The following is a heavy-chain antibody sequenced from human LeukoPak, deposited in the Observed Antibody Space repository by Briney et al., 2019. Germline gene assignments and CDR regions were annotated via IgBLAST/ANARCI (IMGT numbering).Heavy chain of an antibody. D-gene: IGHD4-11*01. CDR3: ARQSGFYSNSSYYYYGMDV. CDR1: GGSISSSSYY. Sequence: PSETLSLTCTLSGGSISSSSYYWGWLRPPPGKGREWIGSIYYSGSTYYNPSLKSRVTISVDTCKNQFSLKLSSVTAADAAVYYCARQSGFYSNSSYYYYGMDVWGQGTTVTVSS. J-gene: IGHJ6*02. CDR2: IYYSGST. V-gene: IGHV4-39*01.